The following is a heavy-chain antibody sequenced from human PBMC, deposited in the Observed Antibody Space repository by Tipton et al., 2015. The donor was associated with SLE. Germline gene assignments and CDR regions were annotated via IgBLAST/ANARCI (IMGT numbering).Heavy chain of an antibody. J-gene: IGHJ4*02. CDR3: AGGGYSSSWDY. Sequence: TLSLTCTVSGGSISTYFWSWIRQPPGKGLEWIGYIYYSGSTNYNPSLKSRVTISVDTSKNQFSLKLGSVTAADTAVYYCAGGGYSSSWDYWGQGTLVTVSS. CDR2: IYYSGST. V-gene: IGHV4-59*01. CDR1: GGSISTYF. D-gene: IGHD6-13*01.